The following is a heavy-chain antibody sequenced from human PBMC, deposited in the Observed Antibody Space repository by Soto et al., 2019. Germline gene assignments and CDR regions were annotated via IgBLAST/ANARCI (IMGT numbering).Heavy chain of an antibody. CDR3: ARHKSTVNILDY. J-gene: IGHJ4*02. CDR2: IYSFGST. D-gene: IGHD4-17*01. CDR1: GGSVSPYY. V-gene: IGHV4-59*08. Sequence: QVLLQESGPGLVKSSETLSLTCTVSGGSVSPYYWSWIRQPPGKRLEWIGYIYSFGSTNYNASLESRVSMSVDTSKNQVSLKLTSVTVADTAVYYCARHKSTVNILDYWGQGTLVTVSS.